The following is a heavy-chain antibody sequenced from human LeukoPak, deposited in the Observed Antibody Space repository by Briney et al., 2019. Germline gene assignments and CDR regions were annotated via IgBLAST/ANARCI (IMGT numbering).Heavy chain of an antibody. D-gene: IGHD3-10*01. Sequence: PSQTLSLTCAVSGCSISSGGYSWSWIRQPPGKGLEWIGYIYHSGSTYYNPSLKSRVTISVDRSKNQFSLKLSSVTAADTAVYYCARVVVSYGSGSYLFDYWGQGTLVTVSS. CDR3: ARVVVSYGSGSYLFDY. CDR1: GCSISSGGYS. J-gene: IGHJ4*02. CDR2: IYHSGST. V-gene: IGHV4-30-2*01.